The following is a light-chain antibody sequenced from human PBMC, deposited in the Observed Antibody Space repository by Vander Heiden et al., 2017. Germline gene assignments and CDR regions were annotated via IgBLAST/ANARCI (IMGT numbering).Light chain of an antibody. CDR3: QQSYGTPRT. CDR1: QSISSY. CDR2: AAS. J-gene: IGKJ1*01. Sequence: DTPMTQPPPSLSASVGDRVTITCRASQSISSYLNWYQQKPGKAPKLLIYAASSLQSGVPSRFSGSGSGTDFTLTISSLQPEDFATYDCQQSYGTPRTFGQGTRVEIK. V-gene: IGKV1-39*01.